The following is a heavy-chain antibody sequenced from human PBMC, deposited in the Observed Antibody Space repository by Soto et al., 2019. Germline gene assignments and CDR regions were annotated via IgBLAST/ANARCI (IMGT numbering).Heavy chain of an antibody. CDR2: IYYSEST. CDR1: GGSVSSGSYY. V-gene: IGHV4-61*01. CDR3: ARGDYVWGSYRYTAAVDY. Sequence: PLETLSLTCTVSGGSVSSGSYYWSWIRQPPGKGLEWIGYIYYSESTNYNPSLKSRVTISVDTSKNQFSLKLSSVTAADTAVYYCARGDYVWGSYRYTAAVDYWGQGTLVTVSS. D-gene: IGHD3-16*02. J-gene: IGHJ4*02.